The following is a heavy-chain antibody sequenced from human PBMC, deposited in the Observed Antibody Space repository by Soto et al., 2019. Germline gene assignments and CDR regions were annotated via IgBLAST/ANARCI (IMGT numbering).Heavy chain of an antibody. CDR2: ISGRDGST. J-gene: IGHJ4*02. D-gene: IGHD3-3*01. Sequence: QLLESGGGLVQPGGSLRLSCAASGFTFSKFALSWVRQAPGKGLEWVSGISGRDGSTYYADSVKGRFTISRDNSWNTLYLDMVSLRAEDSAVYYCAKEDSDFRSGYQSFDSWGQGTLVTVSS. V-gene: IGHV3-23*01. CDR3: AKEDSDFRSGYQSFDS. CDR1: GFTFSKFA.